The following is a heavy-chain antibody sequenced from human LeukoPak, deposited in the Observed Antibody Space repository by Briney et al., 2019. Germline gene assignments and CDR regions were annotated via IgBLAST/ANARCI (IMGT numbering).Heavy chain of an antibody. CDR2: ISSSSSYI. J-gene: IGHJ4*02. Sequence: GGSLRPSCAASGFTFSSYSMNWVRQAPGKGLEWVSSISSSSSYIYYADSVKGRFTISRDNAKNSLYLQMSSLRAEDTAVYYCASAENSGSYFVDYWGQGTLVTVSS. CDR1: GFTFSSYS. V-gene: IGHV3-21*01. D-gene: IGHD1-26*01. CDR3: ASAENSGSYFVDY.